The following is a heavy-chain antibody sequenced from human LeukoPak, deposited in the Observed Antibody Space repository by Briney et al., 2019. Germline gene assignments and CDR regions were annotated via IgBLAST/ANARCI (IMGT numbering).Heavy chain of an antibody. CDR1: GFTFSSYA. CDR2: ISDSGST. CDR3: AKLISGFCSRTSCLNWFDS. D-gene: IGHD2-2*01. V-gene: IGHV3-23*01. J-gene: IGHJ5*01. Sequence: GGSLRLSCAASGFTFSSYAMSWVRQAPGKGLEWVSTISDSGSTYYADSVKGRFTISRDNSKNTLYMQMNSLRAEDTAVYYCAKLISGFCSRTSCLNWFDSWGQGTLVTVSS.